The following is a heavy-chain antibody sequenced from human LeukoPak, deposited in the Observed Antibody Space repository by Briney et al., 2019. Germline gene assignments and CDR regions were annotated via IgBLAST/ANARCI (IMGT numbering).Heavy chain of an antibody. V-gene: IGHV4-39*01. CDR1: GGSISSSYYY. CDR3: ARGVTMIVVVIHDWYFDL. D-gene: IGHD3-22*01. CDR2: IYYTRST. J-gene: IGHJ2*01. Sequence: SETLSLTCTVSGGSISSSYYYWGWIRQPPGKGLEWIGSIYYTRSTYYNPSLKSRVTISVDTSKNQFSLKLTSVTAADTAVYYCARGVTMIVVVIHDWYFDLWGRGTLVTVSS.